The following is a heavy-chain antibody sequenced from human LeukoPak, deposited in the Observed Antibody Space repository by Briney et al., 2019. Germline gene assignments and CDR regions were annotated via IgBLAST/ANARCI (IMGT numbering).Heavy chain of an antibody. CDR1: GDSISSGDYY. J-gene: IGHJ6*03. Sequence: SETLSLTCTVSGDSISSGDYYWSWIRQPAGKGLEWIGSIYYSGSTYYNPSLKSRVTISVDTSKNQFSLKLSSVTAADTAVYYCAREFYYMDVWGKGTTVTVSS. CDR3: AREFYYMDV. V-gene: IGHV4-39*07. CDR2: IYYSGST.